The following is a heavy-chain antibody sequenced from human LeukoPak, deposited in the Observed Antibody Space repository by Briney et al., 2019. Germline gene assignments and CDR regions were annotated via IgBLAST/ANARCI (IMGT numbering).Heavy chain of an antibody. CDR1: GFTVSSNY. V-gene: IGHV3-53*01. J-gene: IGHJ3*02. D-gene: IGHD3-22*01. CDR3: ASQSLTYYYDSSGQHDAFDI. Sequence: GGSLRLSCAASGFTVSSNYISWVRQAPGKGLEWVSVIYSGGSTYYADSVRGRFTISRDNSKNTLYLQMNSLRAEDTAVYYCASQSLTYYYDSSGQHDAFDIWGQGTMVTVSS. CDR2: IYSGGST.